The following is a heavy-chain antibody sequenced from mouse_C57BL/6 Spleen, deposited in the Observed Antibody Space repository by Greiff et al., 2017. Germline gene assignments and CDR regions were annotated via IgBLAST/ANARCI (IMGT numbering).Heavy chain of an antibody. CDR3: ARGEDYYSNYGFAY. V-gene: IGHV1-55*01. D-gene: IGHD2-5*01. CDR1: GYTFTSYW. J-gene: IGHJ3*01. Sequence: QVQLQQPGAELVKPGASVKMSCKASGYTFTSYWITWVKQRPGQGLEWIGDIYPGSGSTNYNAKFKGKATLTVDTSSSTAYMQLSSLTSEDSAVYYCARGEDYYSNYGFAYWGQGTLVTVSA. CDR2: IYPGSGST.